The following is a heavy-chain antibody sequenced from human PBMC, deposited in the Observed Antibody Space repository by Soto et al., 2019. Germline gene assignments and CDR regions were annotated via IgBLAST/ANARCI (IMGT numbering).Heavy chain of an antibody. Sequence: ASVKVSCKTSGYTFTSYVISWVRQAPGHGLEWMGWISADNHNTNVAQNFQGRVTLTTDTSTTTVFMELRNLRSDDTAVYYCARESRNYDALDYWGREPWSPSPQ. CDR1: GYTFTSYV. V-gene: IGHV1-18*01. D-gene: IGHD3-22*01. CDR3: ARESRNYDALDY. J-gene: IGHJ4*02. CDR2: ISADNHNT.